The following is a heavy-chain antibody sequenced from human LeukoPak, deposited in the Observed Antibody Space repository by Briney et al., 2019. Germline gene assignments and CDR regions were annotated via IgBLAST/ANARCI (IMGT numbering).Heavy chain of an antibody. CDR1: GGSVSSYY. CDR3: GRCVGSSGWLDY. J-gene: IGHJ4*02. D-gene: IGHD6-19*01. Sequence: PSETLSLTCTVSGGSVSSYYRTWIRQPPGKGLEWIGYIFYSGSTNYNPSLKSRVTISVDTSKNQFSLKLSSVTAADTAVYYCGRCVGSSGWLDYWGQGALVTVSS. CDR2: IFYSGST. V-gene: IGHV4-59*02.